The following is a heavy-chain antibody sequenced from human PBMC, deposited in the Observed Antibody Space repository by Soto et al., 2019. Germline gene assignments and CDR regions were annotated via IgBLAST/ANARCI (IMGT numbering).Heavy chain of an antibody. CDR2: FYSGFMT. V-gene: IGHV3-53*01. D-gene: IGHD5-18*01. J-gene: IGHJ6*02. Sequence: DVQLVESGGGLIQPGGSLRLSCAASGLTVTTNYISWVRQAPGKGLEWVSVFYSGFMTYYADSVRGRFTISVDSSKNTLYLQMNSLRAEDTAIYYCARDNVDTALHRGSYSYYYYGMDVWGQGTTVTVSS. CDR3: ARDNVDTALHRGSYSYYYYGMDV. CDR1: GLTVTTNY.